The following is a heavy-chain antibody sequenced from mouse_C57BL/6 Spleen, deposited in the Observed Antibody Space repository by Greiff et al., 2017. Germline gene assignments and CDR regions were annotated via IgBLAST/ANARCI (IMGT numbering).Heavy chain of an antibody. CDR2: IDPSDSYT. J-gene: IGHJ3*01. CDR1: GYTFTSYW. Sequence: QVQLQQPGAELVRPGTSVKLSCKASGYTFTSYWMHWVKQRPGQGLAWIGVIDPSDSYTNYNQKFKGKATLTVDTSSSTAYMQLSSLTSEDSAVYYCARGDYYGSSQAWFAYWCQGTLVTVSA. CDR3: ARGDYYGSSQAWFAY. D-gene: IGHD1-1*01. V-gene: IGHV1-59*01.